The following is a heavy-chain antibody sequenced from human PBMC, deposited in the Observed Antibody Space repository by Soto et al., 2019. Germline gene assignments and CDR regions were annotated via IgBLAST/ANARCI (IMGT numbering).Heavy chain of an antibody. CDR3: AGINAGY. CDR1: GGSIRSYY. J-gene: IGHJ4*02. V-gene: IGHV4-59*01. CDR2: IYYSGST. Sequence: QVQLQESGPGLVTPSETLSLPCTVSGGSIRSYYWSWLRQPPGKGLEWIGYIYYSGSTTSNPSLKTRVTISVDTSKNQFSLKLSSVTAADTAVYYCAGINAGYWGQGTLVTVSS.